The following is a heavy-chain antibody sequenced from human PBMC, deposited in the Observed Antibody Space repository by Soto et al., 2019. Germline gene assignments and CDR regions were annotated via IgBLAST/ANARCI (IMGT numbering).Heavy chain of an antibody. J-gene: IGHJ4*02. D-gene: IGHD3-22*01. Sequence: GGSLRLSCAASGFTFSTYSMNWVRQAPGKGLEWVSYISSSSSTIYYADSVKGRFTISRDNSKNTLYLQMNSLRAEDTAVYYCAKDWFIGYDSSCYYERYYLAFWGQGSLVTVSS. CDR3: AKDWFIGYDSSCYYERYYLAF. CDR1: GFTFSTYS. CDR2: ISSSSSTI. V-gene: IGHV3-48*01.